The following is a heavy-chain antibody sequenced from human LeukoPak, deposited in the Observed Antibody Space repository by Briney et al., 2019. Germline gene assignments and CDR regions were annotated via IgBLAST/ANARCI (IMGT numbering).Heavy chain of an antibody. D-gene: IGHD3-3*01. V-gene: IGHV3-30*02. CDR3: ANRLEKYYDFWSGYNDY. Sequence: GGSLRLSRAASGFTFSSYGMHWVRQAPGKGLEWVAFIRYDGSNKYYADSVKGRFTISRDNSKNTLYLQMNSLRAEDTAVYYCANRLEKYYDFWSGYNDYWGQGTLVTVSS. CDR2: IRYDGSNK. CDR1: GFTFSSYG. J-gene: IGHJ4*02.